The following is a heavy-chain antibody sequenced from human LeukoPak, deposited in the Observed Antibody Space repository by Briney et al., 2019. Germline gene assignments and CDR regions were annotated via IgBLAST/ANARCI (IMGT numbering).Heavy chain of an antibody. D-gene: IGHD2-21*02. Sequence: GGSLRLSCAASGFTFSSYAMHWVRQAPGKGLEWMAVISYDGSNKYYADSVKGRFTISRDNYKNTVFMEMNSLKPEDTALYYCARSEHIVVVTSTPASYWGQGTLVTVSS. J-gene: IGHJ4*02. CDR3: ARSEHIVVVTSTPASY. V-gene: IGHV3-30-3*01. CDR1: GFTFSSYA. CDR2: ISYDGSNK.